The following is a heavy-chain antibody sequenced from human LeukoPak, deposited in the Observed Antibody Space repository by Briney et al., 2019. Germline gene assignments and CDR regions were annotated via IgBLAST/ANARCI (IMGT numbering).Heavy chain of an antibody. J-gene: IGHJ6*02. Sequence: SETLSLTCAVYGGSFSGYYWSWIRQPPGKGLEWIGEINHSGSTNYNPSLKSRVSISVDTSKNQFSLMLSSVTAADTAVYYCARQNYYDSSGPPPRGHSYYGMDVWGQGTTVTVSS. V-gene: IGHV4-34*01. CDR2: INHSGST. D-gene: IGHD3-22*01. CDR3: ARQNYYDSSGPPPRGHSYYGMDV. CDR1: GGSFSGYY.